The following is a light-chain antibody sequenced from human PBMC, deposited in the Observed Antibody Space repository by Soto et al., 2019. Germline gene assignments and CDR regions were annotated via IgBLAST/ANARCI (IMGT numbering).Light chain of an antibody. J-gene: IGKJ5*01. Sequence: DIQMTQSPSSVSASVGDRVTITCRASQNIRSWLAWYQQKPGKAPKLLIYAASNLQSGVPSRFSGSGSGTDFTLTISSLQPGDFATYYCEQVNSFPITYGQGTRMEIK. V-gene: IGKV1-12*01. CDR2: AAS. CDR3: EQVNSFPIT. CDR1: QNIRSW.